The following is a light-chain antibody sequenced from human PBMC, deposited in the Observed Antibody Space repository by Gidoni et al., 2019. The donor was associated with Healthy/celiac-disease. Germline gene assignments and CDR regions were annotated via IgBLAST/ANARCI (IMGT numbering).Light chain of an antibody. CDR1: SSNIGNNY. CDR3: GTWGSSVSGGGV. CDR2: GND. V-gene: IGLV1-51*01. Sequence: QSVLTQPPSVSAAPGQQVTISCSGSSSNIGNNYVSWYQQLPGTAPKLLIYGNDKRPSGMPDRFSGSKSGTSASLGITGLQTGDEADYYCGTWGSSVSGGGVFGGGTKVTVL. J-gene: IGLJ3*02.